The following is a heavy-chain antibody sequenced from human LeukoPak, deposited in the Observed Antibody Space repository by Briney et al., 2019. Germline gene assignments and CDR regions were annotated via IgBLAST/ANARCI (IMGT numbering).Heavy chain of an antibody. CDR1: GYTLTELS. J-gene: IGHJ3*02. CDR3: AKLVVAAKDAFDI. Sequence: ASVKVSCKVSGYTLTELSMHWVRQAPGKGLEWMGGFDPEDGETIYAQKFQGRVTITADESTNTAYMELSSLRSEDTAVYYCAKLVVAAKDAFDIWGQGTMVTVSS. D-gene: IGHD2-15*01. CDR2: FDPEDGET. V-gene: IGHV1-24*01.